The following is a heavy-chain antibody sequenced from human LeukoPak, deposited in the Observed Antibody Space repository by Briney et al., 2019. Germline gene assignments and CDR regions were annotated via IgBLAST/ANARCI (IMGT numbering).Heavy chain of an antibody. CDR1: GFTFSSYS. CDR2: ISSSSGYI. CDR3: ARHRGTTGNYYMDD. Sequence: GGSLRLSCAASGFTFSSYSMNWVRQAPGKGLEWVSSISSSSGYIYYADSVKGRFTISRDNAKNTLYLQMNSLRAEDTAVYYCARHRGTTGNYYMDDWGKGTTVTVSS. D-gene: IGHD4-11*01. J-gene: IGHJ6*03. V-gene: IGHV3-21*01.